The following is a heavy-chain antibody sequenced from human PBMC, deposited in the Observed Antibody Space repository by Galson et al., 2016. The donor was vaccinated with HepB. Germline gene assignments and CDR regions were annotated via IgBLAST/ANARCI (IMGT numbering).Heavy chain of an antibody. Sequence: SLRLSCAASGFTFSDYSMNWVRQAPGKGLEWVANIRHDGSVKQYVDSVKGRFTISRDNAKNSVYLQMNSLRAEDTAVYYCARDPLGSDTDWGQGTPVAVSS. D-gene: IGHD1-26*01. V-gene: IGHV3-7*01. CDR2: IRHDGSVK. CDR3: ARDPLGSDTD. CDR1: GFTFSDYS. J-gene: IGHJ4*02.